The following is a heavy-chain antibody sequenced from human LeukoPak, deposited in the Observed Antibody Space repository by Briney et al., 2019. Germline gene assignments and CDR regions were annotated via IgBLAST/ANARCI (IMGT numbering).Heavy chain of an antibody. CDR1: GFTFSSYS. V-gene: IGHV3-21*01. CDR2: ISSSSSYI. Sequence: GGSLRLSCAASGFTFSSYSMNWVRQAPGKGLEWVSSISSSSSYIYYADSVKGRFTISRDNAKNSLYLQMNSLRAEDTAVYYCARALPGIAAAGTHRPFDYWGQGTLVTVSS. D-gene: IGHD6-13*01. J-gene: IGHJ4*02. CDR3: ARALPGIAAAGTHRPFDY.